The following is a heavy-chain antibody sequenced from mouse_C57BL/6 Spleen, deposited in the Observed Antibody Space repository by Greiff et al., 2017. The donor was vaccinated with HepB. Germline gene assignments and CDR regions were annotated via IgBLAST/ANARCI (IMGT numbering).Heavy chain of an antibody. J-gene: IGHJ2*01. CDR3: AGPLLREGDFDY. V-gene: IGHV1-9*01. CDR2: ILPGSGST. D-gene: IGHD1-2*01. CDR1: GYTFTGYW. Sequence: QVQLKQSGAELMKPGASVKLSCKATGYTFTGYWIEWVKQRPGHGLGWIGEILPGSGSTNYNEKFQGKSTFTADTSSNTAYMQLSSLTTEDSAIYYCAGPLLREGDFDYWGQGTTLTVSS.